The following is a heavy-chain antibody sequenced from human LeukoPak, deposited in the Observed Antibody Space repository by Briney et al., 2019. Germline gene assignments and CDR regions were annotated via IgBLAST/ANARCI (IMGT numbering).Heavy chain of an antibody. CDR3: ARDTAMVSYYYYYGMDV. D-gene: IGHD5-18*01. CDR1: GFTFSSYA. Sequence: GGSLRLSCEASGFTFSSYAMHWVRQAPGKGLEWVAVISYDGSNKYYADSVKGRFTISGDNSKNTLYLQMNSLRAEDTAVYYCARDTAMVSYYYYYGMDVWGQGTTVTVSS. J-gene: IGHJ6*02. CDR2: ISYDGSNK. V-gene: IGHV3-30-3*01.